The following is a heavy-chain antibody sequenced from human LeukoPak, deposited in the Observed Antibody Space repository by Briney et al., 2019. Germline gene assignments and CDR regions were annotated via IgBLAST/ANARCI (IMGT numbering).Heavy chain of an antibody. CDR2: IYYSGST. CDR1: GGSISSSSYY. Sequence: SETLSLTCTVSGGSISSSSYYWSWIRQPPGKGLEWIGYIYYSGSTNYNPSLKSRVTISVDTSKNQFSLKLSSVTAADTAVYYCARASPTASFGYWGQGTLVTVSS. J-gene: IGHJ4*02. D-gene: IGHD1-26*01. CDR3: ARASPTASFGY. V-gene: IGHV4-61*01.